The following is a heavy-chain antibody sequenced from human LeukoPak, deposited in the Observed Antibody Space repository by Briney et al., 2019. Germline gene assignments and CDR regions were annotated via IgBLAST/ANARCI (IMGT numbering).Heavy chain of an antibody. CDR1: GFTFSSYS. J-gene: IGHJ6*02. D-gene: IGHD3-3*01. V-gene: IGHV3-21*01. CDR3: ARDPGITIFGVEDGMDV. CDR2: ISSSSSYI. Sequence: GGSLRLSCAASGFTFSSYSMNWVRQAPGKGLEWVSSISSSSSYIYYADSVKGRFTISRDNAKNSLYLQMNSLRAEDTAVYYCARDPGITIFGVEDGMDVWGQGTTVTVSS.